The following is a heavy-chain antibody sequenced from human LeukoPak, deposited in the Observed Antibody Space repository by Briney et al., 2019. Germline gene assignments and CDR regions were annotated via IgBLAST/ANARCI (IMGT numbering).Heavy chain of an antibody. CDR1: GDTFSSYA. CDR3: ARDRANYYDSSGPGYFDY. J-gene: IGHJ4*02. Sequence: SVKVSCKASGDTFSSYAISWVRQPPGQGLEWMGGIIPIFGTANYAQKFQGRVTITTDESTSTAYMELSSLRSEDTAVYYCARDRANYYDSSGPGYFDYWGQGTLVTVSS. D-gene: IGHD3-22*01. CDR2: IIPIFGTA. V-gene: IGHV1-69*05.